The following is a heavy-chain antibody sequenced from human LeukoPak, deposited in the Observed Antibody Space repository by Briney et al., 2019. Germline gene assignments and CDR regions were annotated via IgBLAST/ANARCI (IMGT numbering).Heavy chain of an antibody. J-gene: IGHJ4*02. D-gene: IGHD6-13*01. V-gene: IGHV3-7*01. Sequence: PGGSLRLSCAASGFTFSSYWMSWVRQAPGKGLEWVASIKQDGSEKYYVDSVKGRFTISRDNAKNSLYMQMNSLSAEDTAVYYCARDASPGYHYFDYWGQGTLVTVSS. CDR2: IKQDGSEK. CDR3: ARDASPGYHYFDY. CDR1: GFTFSSYW.